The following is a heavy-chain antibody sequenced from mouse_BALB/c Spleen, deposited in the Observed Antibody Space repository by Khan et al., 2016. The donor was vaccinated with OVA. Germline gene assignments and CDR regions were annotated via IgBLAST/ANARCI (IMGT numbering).Heavy chain of an antibody. J-gene: IGHJ2*01. V-gene: IGHV5-6-3*01. CDR1: GFTFSSYG. Sequence: EVELVESGGGLVQPGGSLKLSCAASGFTFSSYGMSWVRQTPDKRLELVATINSNGGSTYYPDSVKGRFTISRDNAKNTLYLQMSSLKSEDTAMYYCARMARKINGGQGTTLTVSS. CDR2: INSNGGST. CDR3: ARMARKIN.